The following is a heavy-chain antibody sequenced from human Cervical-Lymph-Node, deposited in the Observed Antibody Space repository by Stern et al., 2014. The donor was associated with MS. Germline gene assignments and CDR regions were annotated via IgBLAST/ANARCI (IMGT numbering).Heavy chain of an antibody. CDR2: IYWDDQK. CDR3: AHRTAGPFDY. CDR1: GFSLSTSGLG. J-gene: IGHJ4*02. V-gene: IGHV2-5*02. Sequence: VTLKESGPALVKPTQTLTLTCTFSGFSLSTSGLGVGWISQPPGEALEWLAYIYWDDQKRYSPSLKSRLPITKDTSKNQVVLTLTNVDPVDTATYYCAHRTAGPFDYWGQGTLVTVSS.